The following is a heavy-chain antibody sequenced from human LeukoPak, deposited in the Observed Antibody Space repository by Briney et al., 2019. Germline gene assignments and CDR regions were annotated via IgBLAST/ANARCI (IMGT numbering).Heavy chain of an antibody. J-gene: IGHJ3*02. D-gene: IGHD6-13*01. Sequence: ASVKVSCKASGYTFTSYDINWVRQAPGQGLEWMGWMNPNSGNTGYAQKFQGRVTMTRNTSISTAYMELSSLRSEDTAVYYCASVGAAAVGAFDIWGQGTMVTVSS. CDR3: ASVGAAAVGAFDI. CDR2: MNPNSGNT. CDR1: GYTFTSYD. V-gene: IGHV1-8*01.